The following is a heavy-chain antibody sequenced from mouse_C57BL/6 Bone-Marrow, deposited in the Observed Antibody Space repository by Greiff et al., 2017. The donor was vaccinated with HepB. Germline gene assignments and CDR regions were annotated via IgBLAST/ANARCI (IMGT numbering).Heavy chain of an antibody. V-gene: IGHV1-15*01. CDR3: TRRGYYGSSYDY. CDR2: IDPETGGT. Sequence: SGAELVRPGASVTLSCKASGYTFTDYEMHWVKQTPVHGLEWIGAIDPETGGTAYNQKFKGKAILTADKSSSTAYMELRSLTSEDSAVYYCTRRGYYGSSYDYWGQGTLVTVSA. J-gene: IGHJ3*01. D-gene: IGHD1-1*01. CDR1: GYTFTDYE.